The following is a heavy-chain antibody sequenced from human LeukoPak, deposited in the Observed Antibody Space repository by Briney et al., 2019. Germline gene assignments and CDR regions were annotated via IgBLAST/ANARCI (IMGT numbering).Heavy chain of an antibody. Sequence: ASVKVSCKASGYTFTSYGISCVRQAPGQGLEWMGWISAYNGNTNYAQKLQGRVTMTTDTSTSTAYMELRSLRSDDTAVYYCARGTVKEDYYDSSGYYEVWGQGTLVTVSS. CDR3: ARGTVKEDYYDSSGYYEV. J-gene: IGHJ4*02. CDR2: ISAYNGNT. D-gene: IGHD3-22*01. CDR1: GYTFTSYG. V-gene: IGHV1-18*01.